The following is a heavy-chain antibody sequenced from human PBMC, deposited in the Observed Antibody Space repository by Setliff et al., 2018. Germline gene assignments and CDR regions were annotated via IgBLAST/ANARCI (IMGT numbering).Heavy chain of an antibody. CDR1: GYIFTDYY. J-gene: IGHJ6*03. V-gene: IGHV1-18*04. Sequence: ASVKVSCKASGYIFTDYYMHWVRQAPGQELEWMGWISAYNDNTNYAQKVQGRVTMTTDTSTSTAYMELRSLTSDDTAVYYCAREGRRYYDSSGYYYDPYYYYYMDVWGKGTTVTVSS. CDR3: AREGRRYYDSSGYYYDPYYYYYMDV. CDR2: ISAYNDNT. D-gene: IGHD3-22*01.